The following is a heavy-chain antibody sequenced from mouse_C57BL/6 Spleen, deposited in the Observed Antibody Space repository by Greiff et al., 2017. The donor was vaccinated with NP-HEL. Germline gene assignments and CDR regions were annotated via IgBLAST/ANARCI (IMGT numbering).Heavy chain of an antibody. V-gene: IGHV1-69*01. J-gene: IGHJ4*01. CDR2: IDPSDSYT. CDR1: GYTFTSYW. Sequence: QVQLKQSGAELVMPGASVKLSCKASGYTFTSYWMHWVKQRPGQGLEWIGEIDPSDSYTNYNQKFKGKSTLTVDKSSSTAYMQLSSLTSEDSAVYYCARSGGLPYAMDYWGQGTSVTVSS. D-gene: IGHD2-10*01. CDR3: ARSGGLPYAMDY.